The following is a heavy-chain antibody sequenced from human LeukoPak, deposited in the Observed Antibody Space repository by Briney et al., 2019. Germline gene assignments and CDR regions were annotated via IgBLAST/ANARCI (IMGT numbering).Heavy chain of an antibody. CDR1: GFTFSTYS. D-gene: IGHD2-21*02. V-gene: IGHV3-48*02. CDR2: IISSSNTI. J-gene: IGHJ4*02. Sequence: GGSLRLSCAAYGFTFSTYSMNCVRQAPGKWLESLSYIISSSNTIYYADSVKGRFTISRDNAKNSLFLQMNSLGDEDTSVYYCARAVTVVTRGGLVFDYWGQGTLVTVSS. CDR3: ARAVTVVTRGGLVFDY.